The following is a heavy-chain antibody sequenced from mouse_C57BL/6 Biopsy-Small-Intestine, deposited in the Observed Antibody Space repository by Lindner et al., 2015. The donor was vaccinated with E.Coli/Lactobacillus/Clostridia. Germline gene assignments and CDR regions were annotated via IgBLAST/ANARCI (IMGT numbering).Heavy chain of an antibody. Sequence: SVKVSCKASGGTFSSYAISWVRQAPGQGLEWMGGIIPMFGTANYAQKFQGRVTITADESTSTAYMELSSLRSEDTAVYYCARERRGRGPYWYFDLWGRGTLVIVSS. CDR3: ARERRGRGPYWYFDL. J-gene: IGHJ1*01. V-gene: IGHV1-81*01. CDR2: IIPMFGTA. CDR1: GGTFSSYA.